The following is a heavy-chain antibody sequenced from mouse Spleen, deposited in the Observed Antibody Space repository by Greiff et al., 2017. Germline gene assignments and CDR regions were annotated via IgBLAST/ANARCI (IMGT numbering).Heavy chain of an antibody. D-gene: IGHD2-5*01. CDR1: GFSLTSYG. V-gene: IGHV2-6-1*01. J-gene: IGHJ4*01. CDR2: IWSDGST. CDR3: ARHDYSNYYAMDY. Sequence: VKLKQSGPGLVAPSQSLSITCTVSGFSLTSYGVHWVRQPPGKGLEWLVVIWSDGSTTYNSALKSRLSISKDNSKSQVFLKMNSLQTDDTAMYYCARHDYSNYYAMDYWGQGTSVTVSS.